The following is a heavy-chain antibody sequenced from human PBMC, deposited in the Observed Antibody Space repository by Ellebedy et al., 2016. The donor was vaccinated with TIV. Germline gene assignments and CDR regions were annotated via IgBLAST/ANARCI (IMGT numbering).Heavy chain of an antibody. CDR1: GFTFSTYG. Sequence: PGGSLRLSCAASGFTFSTYGMHWVRQAPGKGLEWLSVISYDGSAKYYADSVKGRFTISRDNSKDTLYLQVNSLRAEDTAVYYCARDPVGVGPAFDIWGQGTMVTVSS. D-gene: IGHD4-23*01. CDR3: ARDPVGVGPAFDI. J-gene: IGHJ3*02. CDR2: ISYDGSAK. V-gene: IGHV3-30*03.